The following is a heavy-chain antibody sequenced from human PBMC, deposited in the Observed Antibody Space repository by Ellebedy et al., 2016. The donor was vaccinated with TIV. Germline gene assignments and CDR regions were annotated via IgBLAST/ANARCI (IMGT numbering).Heavy chain of an antibody. J-gene: IGHJ4*02. CDR2: ISSSSTYI. CDR1: GFTFNTYT. Sequence: GESLKISCAASGFTFNTYTMNWVRQAPGKGLEWVSSISSSSTYIHYADSVTGRFTISRDNAKNSLFLQMNSLRAEDTAVYYCAPSRGVVTPGSRLDYWGQGTLVTVSS. V-gene: IGHV3-21*01. CDR3: APSRGVVTPGSRLDY. D-gene: IGHD4-23*01.